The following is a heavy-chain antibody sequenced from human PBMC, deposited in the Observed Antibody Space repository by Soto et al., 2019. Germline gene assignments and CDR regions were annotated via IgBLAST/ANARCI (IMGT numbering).Heavy chain of an antibody. CDR2: ISFSGAT. Sequence: QVQVQESGPGLVKPSETLSLSCIVSGGSVSSSRHSWGWIRQPPGKGLEWIGTISFSGATYYNPSLSTRAPISVDTSTHQFSLDLTSLTAADSAMYHCARRNCLDRDCYEGWFAPWGQGALVTVSS. V-gene: IGHV4-39*01. D-gene: IGHD2-21*02. CDR3: ARRNCLDRDCYEGWFAP. J-gene: IGHJ5*02. CDR1: GGSVSSSRHS.